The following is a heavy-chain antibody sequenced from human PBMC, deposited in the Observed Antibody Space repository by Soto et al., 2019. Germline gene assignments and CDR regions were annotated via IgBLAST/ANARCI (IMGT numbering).Heavy chain of an antibody. D-gene: IGHD6-19*01. CDR1: VGTFSSYA. Sequence: ASVKVSCKASVGTFSSYAISWVRQAPGQGLEWMGGIIPIFGTANYAQKFQGRVTITADESTSTAYMELSSLRSEDTAVYYCARALGIAVAGYYYYGMDVWGQGTTVTVSS. CDR3: ARALGIAVAGYYYYGMDV. CDR2: IIPIFGTA. V-gene: IGHV1-69*13. J-gene: IGHJ6*02.